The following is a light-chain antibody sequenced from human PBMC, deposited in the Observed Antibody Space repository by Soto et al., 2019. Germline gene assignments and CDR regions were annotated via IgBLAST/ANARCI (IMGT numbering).Light chain of an antibody. J-gene: IGKJ1*01. V-gene: IGKV3-15*01. CDR1: QSVSSN. CDR3: QQYGSSPPWT. Sequence: EIVMTQSPATLSVSPGERATLSCRASQSVSSNLAWYQQKPGQAPRLLIYGASTSATGIPARFSGSGSGTEFTLTISSLQSEDFAVYYCQQYGSSPPWTCGQGTKVDI. CDR2: GAS.